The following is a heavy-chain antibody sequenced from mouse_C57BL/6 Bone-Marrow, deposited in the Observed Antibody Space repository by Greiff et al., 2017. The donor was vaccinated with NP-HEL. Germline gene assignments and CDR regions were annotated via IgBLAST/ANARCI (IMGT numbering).Heavy chain of an antibody. J-gene: IGHJ4*01. D-gene: IGHD2-12*01. CDR1: GYTFTDYY. V-gene: IGHV1-19*01. Sequence: EVQLQQSGPVLVKPGASVKMSCKASGYTFTDYYMNWVKQSHGKSLEWIGVINPYNGGTSYNQKFKGKAALTVDKSSSTAYMELNSLTSEDSAVYYCARKRAYYSLYYYAMDYWGQGTSVTVSS. CDR2: INPYNGGT. CDR3: ARKRAYYSLYYYAMDY.